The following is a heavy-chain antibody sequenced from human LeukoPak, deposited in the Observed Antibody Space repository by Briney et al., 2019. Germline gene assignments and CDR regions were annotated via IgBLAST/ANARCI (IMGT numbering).Heavy chain of an antibody. CDR1: GYRFASSC. Sequence: GESLKISCKGSGYRFASSCIGWVRQMPGKGLEWMGIIYPDDSDTRYSPSFEGQITISVDKSISTAYLQWSSLKASDTAVYYCARHGHCTNGVCYSNYYYHMDVWGKGTTVTVSS. V-gene: IGHV5-51*01. J-gene: IGHJ6*03. CDR3: ARHGHCTNGVCYSNYYYHMDV. D-gene: IGHD2-8*01. CDR2: IYPDDSDT.